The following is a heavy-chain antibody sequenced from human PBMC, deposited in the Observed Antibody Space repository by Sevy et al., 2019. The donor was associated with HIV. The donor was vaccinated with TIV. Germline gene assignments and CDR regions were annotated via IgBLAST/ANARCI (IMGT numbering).Heavy chain of an antibody. D-gene: IGHD6-13*01. Sequence: GGSLRLSCAASGFTFSSYAMHWVRQAPGKGLEWVAVISYDGSNKYYSDSVKGRFTISRDNSKNTLYLQMNSLRAEDTAVYYCARDAASADKYAFDIWGHGTMVTVS. V-gene: IGHV3-30-3*01. CDR1: GFTFSSYA. CDR3: ARDAASADKYAFDI. J-gene: IGHJ3*02. CDR2: ISYDGSNK.